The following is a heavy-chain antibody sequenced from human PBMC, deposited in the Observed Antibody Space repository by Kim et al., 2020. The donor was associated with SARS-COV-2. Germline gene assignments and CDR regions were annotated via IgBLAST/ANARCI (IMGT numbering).Heavy chain of an antibody. CDR2: IKQDGSEK. D-gene: IGHD2-21*01. CDR1: GFTFSNYW. J-gene: IGHJ6*02. V-gene: IGHV3-7*01. CDR3: ARAGPIPYYYYGMDV. Sequence: GGSLRLSCAASGFTFSNYWMRWVRQAPGKGLEWVANIKQDGSEKYYVDSVKGRFTISRDNAKNSLDLQMNSLRAEDTAVYYCARAGPIPYYYYGMDVWGQGTTVTGSS.